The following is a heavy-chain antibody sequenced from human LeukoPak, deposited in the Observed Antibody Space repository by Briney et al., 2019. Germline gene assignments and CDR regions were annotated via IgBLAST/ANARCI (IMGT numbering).Heavy chain of an antibody. D-gene: IGHD2-2*01. CDR1: GGSFSGYY. Sequence: SETLSLTCAVYGGSFSGYYWSWIRQPPGKGLEWIGEINHSGSTNYNPSLKSRVTISVDTSKNQFSLKLSSVTAADTAVYYCARGYCSSTSCYVLRSNWFDPWGQGTLVTVSS. CDR3: ARGYCSSTSCYVLRSNWFDP. J-gene: IGHJ5*02. CDR2: INHSGST. V-gene: IGHV4-34*01.